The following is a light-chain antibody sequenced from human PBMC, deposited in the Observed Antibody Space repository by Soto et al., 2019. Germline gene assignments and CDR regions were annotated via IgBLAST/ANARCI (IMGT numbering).Light chain of an antibody. CDR1: QTVGTTY. CDR3: QQYVSLPIT. V-gene: IGKV3-20*01. Sequence: EVVLAQSPGTLSLSPGERATLSCRASQTVGTTYLAWYQHKPGQAPRLLIYGASTRATGIPDRFSGSGSGTDFTLTINRVAPEDFAVYYCQQYVSLPITFGQGTRLEIK. CDR2: GAS. J-gene: IGKJ5*01.